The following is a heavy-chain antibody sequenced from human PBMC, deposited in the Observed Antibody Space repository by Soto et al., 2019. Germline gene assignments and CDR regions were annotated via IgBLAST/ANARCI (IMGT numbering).Heavy chain of an antibody. CDR3: ARDHMRVTIFGVVFYRPLQANWFDP. CDR2: ISAYNGNT. Sequence: VKVSCKASGYTFTSYGISWVRQAPGQGLEWMGWISAYNGNTNYAQKLQGRVTMTTDTSTSTAYMELRSLRSDDTAVYYCARDHMRVTIFGVVFYRPLQANWFDPWGQGTLVTVSS. V-gene: IGHV1-18*01. CDR1: GYTFTSYG. J-gene: IGHJ5*02. D-gene: IGHD3-3*01.